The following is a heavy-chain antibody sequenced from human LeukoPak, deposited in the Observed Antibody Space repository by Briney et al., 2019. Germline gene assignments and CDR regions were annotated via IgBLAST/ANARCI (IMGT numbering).Heavy chain of an antibody. CDR1: GFTFSSYE. CDR2: ISSSGSTI. J-gene: IGHJ5*02. V-gene: IGHV3-48*03. CDR3: ARGYPPHCSSTSCPPGP. D-gene: IGHD2-2*01. Sequence: PGGSLRLSCAASGFTFSSYEMNWVRQAPGKGLEWVSYISSSGSTIYYADSVKGRFTISRDNAKNSLYLQMNSLRAEDTAVYYCARGYPPHCSSTSCPPGPWGQGTLVTVSP.